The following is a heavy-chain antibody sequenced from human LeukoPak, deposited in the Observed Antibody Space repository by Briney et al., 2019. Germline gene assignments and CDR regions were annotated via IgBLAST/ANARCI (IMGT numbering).Heavy chain of an antibody. CDR2: IYTSGST. CDR1: GGSISSGSYY. J-gene: IGHJ5*02. Sequence: SETLSLTCTVSGGSISSGSYYWSWVRQPAGKGLEWIGHIYTSGSTNYNPSLKSRVTISVDTSKNQFSLKLSSVTAADTAVYYCARVMDDFWSGNWFDPWGQGTLVTVSS. D-gene: IGHD3-3*01. V-gene: IGHV4-61*09. CDR3: ARVMDDFWSGNWFDP.